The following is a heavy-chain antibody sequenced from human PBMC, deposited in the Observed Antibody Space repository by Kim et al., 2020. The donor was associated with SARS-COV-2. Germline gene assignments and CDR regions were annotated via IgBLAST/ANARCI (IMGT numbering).Heavy chain of an antibody. V-gene: IGHV1-18*01. CDR1: GYTFTSYG. CDR2: ISAYNGNT. CDR3: ARAPHDYGDYEVPDY. Sequence: ASVKVSCKASGYTFTSYGISWVRQAPGQGLEWMGWISAYNGNTNYAQKLQGRVTMTTDTSTSTAYMELRSLRSDDTAVYYCARAPHDYGDYEVPDYWGQGTLVTVSS. D-gene: IGHD4-17*01. J-gene: IGHJ4*02.